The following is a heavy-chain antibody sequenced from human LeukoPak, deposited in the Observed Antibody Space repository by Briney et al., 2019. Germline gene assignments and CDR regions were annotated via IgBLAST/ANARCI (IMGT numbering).Heavy chain of an antibody. CDR2: VSPYNGAT. CDR1: GYTFTNYG. J-gene: IGHJ4*02. V-gene: IGHV1-18*01. CDR3: ARDQRLENFDETGHFDI. D-gene: IGHD1-1*01. Sequence: ASAKVSCKTSGYTFTNYGISWVRQAPGQGLEWMGWVSPYNGATKYIESLQGRVSMTTDRSSSTSYLDLNNLRSDDTALYFCARDQRLENFDETGHFDIWGQGTLVTVSS.